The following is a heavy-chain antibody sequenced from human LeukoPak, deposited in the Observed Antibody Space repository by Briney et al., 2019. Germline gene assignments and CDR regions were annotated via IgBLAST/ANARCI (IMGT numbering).Heavy chain of an antibody. CDR1: GYTFTGYY. J-gene: IGHJ6*04. Sequence: ASVKVSCTASGYTFTGYYMHWVRQAPGQGLEWMGWINPNSGGTNYAQKFQGWVTMTRDTSISTAYMELSRLRSDDTAVYYCARGYDSVYYYGMDVWGKGTTVTVSS. CDR3: ARGYDSVYYYGMDV. D-gene: IGHD3-3*01. CDR2: INPNSGGT. V-gene: IGHV1-2*04.